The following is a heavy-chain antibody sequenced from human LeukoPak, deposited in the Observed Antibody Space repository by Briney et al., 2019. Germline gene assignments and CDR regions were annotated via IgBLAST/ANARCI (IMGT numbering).Heavy chain of an antibody. CDR3: ARNPSGSYYPLDY. CDR2: IIPIFGTA. V-gene: IGHV1-69*13. J-gene: IGHJ4*02. Sequence: SVKVSCKASGYTFTSYYMHWVRQAPGQGLEWMGGIIPIFGTANYAQKFQGRVTITADESTSTAYMELSSLRSEDTAVYYCARNPSGSYYPLDYWGQGTLVTVSS. D-gene: IGHD3-10*01. CDR1: GYTFTSYY.